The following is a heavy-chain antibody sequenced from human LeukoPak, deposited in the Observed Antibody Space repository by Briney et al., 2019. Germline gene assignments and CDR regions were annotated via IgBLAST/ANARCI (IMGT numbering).Heavy chain of an antibody. CDR3: TTSTRWRVFDY. CDR2: IRSKAYGGTT. Sequence: GGSLRLYCAASGFTFGDYTMSWFRQAPGKGLEWVGFIRSKAYGGTTEYAASVKGRFTISRDDSKSLAYLHMSSLKTEDTAVYYCTTSTRWRVFDYWGQGTLVIVSS. D-gene: IGHD5-24*01. V-gene: IGHV3-49*03. CDR1: GFTFGDYT. J-gene: IGHJ4*02.